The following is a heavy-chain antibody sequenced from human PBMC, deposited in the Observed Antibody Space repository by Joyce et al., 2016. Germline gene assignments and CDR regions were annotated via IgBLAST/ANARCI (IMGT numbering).Heavy chain of an antibody. Sequence: QVHLVQSGAEVKMPGSSVKVSCTASGGSFGAQTFNWVRQTPGQGLEWMGVIIPDFVTTHYAQKYQGTVSITADTGTSTVFMEVRSLTSDDTAMYYCASGVAGYCSSSTCPRPLDVWGQGTMVIVS. CDR3: ASGVAGYCSSSTCPRPLDV. D-gene: IGHD2-2*01. V-gene: IGHV1-69*14. CDR2: IIPDFVTT. J-gene: IGHJ3*01. CDR1: GGSFGAQT.